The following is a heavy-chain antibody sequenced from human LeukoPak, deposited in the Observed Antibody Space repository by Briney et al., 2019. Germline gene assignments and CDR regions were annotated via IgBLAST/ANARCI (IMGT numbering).Heavy chain of an antibody. CDR2: IIPLFGTA. Sequence: GASVKVSCKASGGTFSNYAISWVRQAPGQGLEWMGGIIPLFGTANYAQKFLGRVIITADESTSTTHMYLSSLKSEDTAVYYCAGAWASYGSGSYYYSWGQGTLVTVSS. CDR1: GGTFSNYA. V-gene: IGHV1-69*13. J-gene: IGHJ5*02. D-gene: IGHD3-10*01. CDR3: AGAWASYGSGSYYYS.